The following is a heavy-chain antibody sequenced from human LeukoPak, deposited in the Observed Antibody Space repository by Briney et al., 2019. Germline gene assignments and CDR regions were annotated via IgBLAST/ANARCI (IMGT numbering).Heavy chain of an antibody. CDR1: GFTFSSYG. V-gene: IGHV3-30*03. D-gene: IGHD6-13*01. J-gene: IGHJ3*02. Sequence: GGSLRLSCAASGFTFSSYGMHWVRQAPGKGLEWVAVISYDGSNKYYADSVKGRFTISRDNAKNSLYLQMNSLRAEDTAVYYCARPRYSSSLTDAFDIWGQGTMVTVSS. CDR3: ARPRYSSSLTDAFDI. CDR2: ISYDGSNK.